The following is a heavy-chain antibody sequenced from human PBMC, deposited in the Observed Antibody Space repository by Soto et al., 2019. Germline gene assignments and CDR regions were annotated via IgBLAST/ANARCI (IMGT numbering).Heavy chain of an antibody. Sequence: SETLSLTCTVSGGSISSGGYYWSWIRQHPGKGLEWIGYIYYSGSTYYNPSLKSRVTISVDTSKNQFSLKLSSVTAADTAVYYCARGSGYEGYYYYRDVWGKGTRVTFPS. D-gene: IGHD5-12*01. CDR1: GGSISSGGYY. CDR2: IYYSGST. V-gene: IGHV4-31*03. CDR3: ARGSGYEGYYYYRDV. J-gene: IGHJ6*03.